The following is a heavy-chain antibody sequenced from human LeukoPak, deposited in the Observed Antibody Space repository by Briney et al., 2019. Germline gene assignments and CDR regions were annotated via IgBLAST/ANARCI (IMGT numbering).Heavy chain of an antibody. D-gene: IGHD3-3*01. V-gene: IGHV4-4*02. J-gene: IGHJ5*02. CDR1: GGSISSSNW. Sequence: SGTLSLTCAVSGGSISSSNWWSWVRQPPGKGLEWIGEIYHSGSTNYNPSLKSRVTISVDKSENQFSLKLSSVTAADTAVYYCARGRFLEWLFRSSANWFDPWGQGTLVTVSS. CDR3: ARGRFLEWLFRSSANWFDP. CDR2: IYHSGST.